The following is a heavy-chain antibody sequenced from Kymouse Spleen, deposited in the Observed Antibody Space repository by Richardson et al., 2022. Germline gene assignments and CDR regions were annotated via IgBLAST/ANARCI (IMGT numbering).Heavy chain of an antibody. D-gene: IGHD3-10*01. CDR2: ISGSGGST. J-gene: IGHJ6*02. CDR3: AKDRRVRGEGYYYYGMDV. Sequence: EVQLVESGGGLVQPGGSLRLSCAASGFTFSSYAMSWVRQAPGKGLEWVSAISGSGGSTYYADSVKGRFTISRDNSKNTLYLQMNSLRAEDTAVYYCAKDRRVRGEGYYYYGMDVWGQGTTVTVSS. CDR1: GFTFSSYA. V-gene: IGHV3-23*04.